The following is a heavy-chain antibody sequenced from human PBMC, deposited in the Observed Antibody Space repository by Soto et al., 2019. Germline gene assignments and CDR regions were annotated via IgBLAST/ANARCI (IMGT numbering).Heavy chain of an antibody. J-gene: IGHJ4*02. V-gene: IGHV1-69*12. CDR2: IIPMFGTA. Sequence: QVQLVQSGAEVKKPESSVKVSCKAPGGTFSTYAISWVRQAPGQGLEWMGGIIPMFGTANYAQRFQDRVTITADESTNTVYMELSSLRSEDTAVDFCASGIQLWLRRINNGYSGWGQGTLVIVSS. CDR3: ASGIQLWLRRINNGYSG. D-gene: IGHD5-18*01. CDR1: GGTFSTYA.